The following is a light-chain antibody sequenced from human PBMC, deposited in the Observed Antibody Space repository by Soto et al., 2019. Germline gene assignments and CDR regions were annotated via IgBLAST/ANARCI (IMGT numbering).Light chain of an antibody. CDR2: GAS. CDR3: QQYSGWPYT. Sequence: EIVMTQSPATLSVSPGERATLSCRASQSVSSNLAWYQQNPGQAPRLLIYGASTRATGVPARFSGSGSGTEFTVTISSLQSEDFAVYYCQQYSGWPYTFGQGTKLEIK. J-gene: IGKJ2*01. CDR1: QSVSSN. V-gene: IGKV3-15*01.